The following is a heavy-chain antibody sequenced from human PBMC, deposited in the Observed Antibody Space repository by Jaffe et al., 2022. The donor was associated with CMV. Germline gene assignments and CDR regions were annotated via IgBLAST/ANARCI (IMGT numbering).Heavy chain of an antibody. Sequence: EVQLVESGGGLVQPGGSLRLSCAASGFTFSNYWMGWVRQAPGKGLEWVANIKRDESERLYMDSVKGRFTISRDNAQNLMFLQMNSLRVDDTAVYYCAGWEGSSWFDYWGQGTLITVYS. D-gene: IGHD6-13*01. CDR1: GFTFSNYW. CDR3: AGWEGSSWFDY. V-gene: IGHV3-7*01. J-gene: IGHJ4*02. CDR2: IKRDESER.